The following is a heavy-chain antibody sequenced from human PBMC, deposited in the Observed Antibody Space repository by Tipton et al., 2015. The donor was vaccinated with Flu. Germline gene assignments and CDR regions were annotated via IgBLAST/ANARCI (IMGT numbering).Heavy chain of an antibody. J-gene: IGHJ5*01. CDR3: AKVLFGWVES. Sequence: TLSLTCTVPGGSISSSSHYWGWIRQAPGRGLEWVGSIYYTGYPYYNSSLKSRLAMSIDTSKKQFSLRLSSVTAADTAVYYCAKVLFGWVESWAQGTLVTVSS. D-gene: IGHD3-16*01. CDR2: IYYTGYP. CDR1: GGSISSSSHY. V-gene: IGHV4-39*07.